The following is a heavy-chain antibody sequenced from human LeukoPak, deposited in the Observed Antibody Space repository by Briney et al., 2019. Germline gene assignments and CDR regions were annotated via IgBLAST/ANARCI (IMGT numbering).Heavy chain of an antibody. Sequence: SETLSLTCSISRHSISSAYYWGWIRQPPGKGLGWIGRKYHSGSTFYNLSLKSRVTMSVDTSKNQFSLKLTSVTAADTAVYYCARGTYYCDYWGQRTRVTVS. J-gene: IGHJ4*02. D-gene: IGHD3/OR15-3a*01. CDR1: RHSISSAYY. CDR3: ARGTYYCDY. V-gene: IGHV4-38-2*02. CDR2: KYHSGST.